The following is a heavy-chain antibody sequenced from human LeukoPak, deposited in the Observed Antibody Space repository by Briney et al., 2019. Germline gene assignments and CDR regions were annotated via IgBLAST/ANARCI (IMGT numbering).Heavy chain of an antibody. V-gene: IGHV4-39*07. J-gene: IGHJ4*02. D-gene: IGHD6-19*01. CDR2: IYSTGST. CDR1: GGSISSSNNY. Sequence: SETLSLTCTVSGGSISSSNNYWAWIRQPPGKGLEWIGNIYSTGSTYYNPPLKSRVTISIDTSKNQFSLRLTSVTAADTAVYYCARAEKAVTGTLDSWGQGTLITVSS. CDR3: ARAEKAVTGTLDS.